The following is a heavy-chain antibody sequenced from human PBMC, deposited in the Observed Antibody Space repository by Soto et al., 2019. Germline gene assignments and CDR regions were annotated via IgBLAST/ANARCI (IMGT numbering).Heavy chain of an antibody. CDR1: GFTFSSYA. V-gene: IGHV3-30*18. D-gene: IGHD1-26*01. CDR2: ISYDGSNK. J-gene: IGHJ4*02. Sequence: GGSLRLSCAASGFTFSSYAMHWVRQAPGKGLGWVIVISYDGSNKYYADSVKGRFTISRDNSKNTVYLQLNRPRPEDTAVYYCAKAPVGTTTGPFASWGQGPLVTVSP. CDR3: AKAPVGTTTGPFAS.